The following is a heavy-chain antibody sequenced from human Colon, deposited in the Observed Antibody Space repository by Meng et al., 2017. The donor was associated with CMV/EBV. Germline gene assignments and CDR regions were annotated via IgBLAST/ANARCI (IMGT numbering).Heavy chain of an antibody. J-gene: IGHJ6*02. Sequence: GESLKISCATSGFTFDNYAMSWVRQAPGKGLEWVSAIVGGGGSRTYYADSVKGRFTISRDNAKNSLHLQMNSLRAEDTAVYYCARIGGVPAALLLWGQGTTVTVSS. CDR1: GFTFDNYA. D-gene: IGHD2-2*01. CDR3: ARIGGVPAALLL. CDR2: IVGGGGSRT. V-gene: IGHV3-23*01.